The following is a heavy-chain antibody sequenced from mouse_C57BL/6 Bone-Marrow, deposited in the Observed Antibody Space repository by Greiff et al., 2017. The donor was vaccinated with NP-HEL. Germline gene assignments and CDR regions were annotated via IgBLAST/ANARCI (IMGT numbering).Heavy chain of an antibody. J-gene: IGHJ4*01. CDR1: GFTFSSYG. CDR2: ISSGGSYP. Sequence: EVKLQESGGDLVKPGGSLKLSCAASGFTFSSYGMSWVRQTPDKRLEWVATISSGGSYPYYPDSVKGRFTISRDNAKNTLYLQMSSLKSEDTAMYYWARHGITTVVATDAMDYWGQGTSVTVSS. D-gene: IGHD1-1*01. V-gene: IGHV5-6*01. CDR3: ARHGITTVVATDAMDY.